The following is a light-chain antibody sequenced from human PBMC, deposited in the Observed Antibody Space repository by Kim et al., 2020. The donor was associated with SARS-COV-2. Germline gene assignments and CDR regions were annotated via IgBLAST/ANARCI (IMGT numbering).Light chain of an antibody. CDR2: EVS. CDR1: SSDVGGYNY. V-gene: IGLV2-8*01. J-gene: IGLJ1*01. CDR3: SSYAGSSLYV. Sequence: SALTQPPSASGSPGQSVTISCTGTSSDVGGYNYVSWYQQHPGKAPKLMIYEVSKRPSGVPDRFSGSKSGNTASLTVSGLQAEDDADYYCSSYAGSSLYVFGAGTKVTVL.